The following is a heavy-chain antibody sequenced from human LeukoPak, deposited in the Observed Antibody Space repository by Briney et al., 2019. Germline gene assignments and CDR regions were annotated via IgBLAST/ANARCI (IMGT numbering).Heavy chain of an antibody. CDR2: INSDDSST. CDR3: ARDFSGIVDTVLVYYFDY. CDR1: GFTFSDYW. Sequence: GGSLRLSCAASGFTFSDYWMYWVRHGPGKGLVWVSRINSDDSSTSYADSVQGRFIISRDNAKNTLYLQMNSLRAEDTAVYYCARDFSGIVDTVLVYYFDYWGQGTLVTVSS. D-gene: IGHD5-18*01. V-gene: IGHV3-74*01. J-gene: IGHJ4*02.